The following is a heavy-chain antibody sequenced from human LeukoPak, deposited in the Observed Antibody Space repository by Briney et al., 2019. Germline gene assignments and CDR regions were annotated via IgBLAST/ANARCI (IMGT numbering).Heavy chain of an antibody. Sequence: SETLSLTCTVSGGSISSSSYYWGWIRQPPGKGLEWIGIIYYSGSTYYNPSLKNRVTISVDTSKNQFSLKLSSVTAAGTAVYYCARQPRYCRGGTCYGSLGQFDYWGQGTLVTVSS. V-gene: IGHV4-39*01. CDR2: IYYSGST. CDR3: ARQPRYCRGGTCYGSLGQFDY. J-gene: IGHJ4*02. CDR1: GGSISSSSYY. D-gene: IGHD2-15*01.